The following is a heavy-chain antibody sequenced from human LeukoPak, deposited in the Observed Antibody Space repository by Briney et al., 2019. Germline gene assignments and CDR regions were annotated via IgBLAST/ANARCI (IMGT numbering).Heavy chain of an antibody. V-gene: IGHV3-73*01. CDR2: IRSKANSYAT. CDR3: TRLADSSGWYGGFDY. CDR1: GFTFSGSA. Sequence: GGSLRLSCAASGFTFSGSAMHWVRQASGKGLEWVGRIRSKANSYATAYAASVKGRFTISRDDSKNTAYPQMNSLKTEDTAVYYCTRLADSSGWYGGFDYWGQGTLVTVSS. D-gene: IGHD6-19*01. J-gene: IGHJ4*02.